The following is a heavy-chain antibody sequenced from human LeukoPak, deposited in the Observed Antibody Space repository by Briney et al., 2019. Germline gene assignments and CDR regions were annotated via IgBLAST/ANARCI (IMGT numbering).Heavy chain of an antibody. V-gene: IGHV3-23*01. Sequence: GSLLLSCAASGFTFSTYAMDWVRQAPGKGLEWVSSISGGAGSTYYADSVKGRFTIYRDNSKNALYLQMNSLRAEDTAVYYCAKQMATIYREFDYWGQGTLVTVSS. CDR1: GFTFSTYA. J-gene: IGHJ4*02. CDR3: AKQMATIYREFDY. CDR2: ISGGAGST. D-gene: IGHD5-24*01.